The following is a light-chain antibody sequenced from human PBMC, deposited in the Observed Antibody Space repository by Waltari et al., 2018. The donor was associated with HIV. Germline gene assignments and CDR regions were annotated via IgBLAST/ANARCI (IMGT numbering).Light chain of an antibody. CDR1: NLGSKS. Sequence: SYVLTQPPSGSVAPGQTARITCGGNNLGSKSVNWYQQKPGEAPVLVVYDDSERPSGIPERFSGSNSGNTATLTISRVEAGDEADYYCQVWDSSSDHPYVVFGGGTKLTVL. CDR2: DDS. V-gene: IGLV3-21*02. J-gene: IGLJ2*01. CDR3: QVWDSSSDHPYVV.